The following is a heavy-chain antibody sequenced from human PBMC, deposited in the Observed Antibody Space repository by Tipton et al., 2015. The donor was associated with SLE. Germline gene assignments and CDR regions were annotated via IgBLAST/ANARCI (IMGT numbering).Heavy chain of an antibody. J-gene: IGHJ2*01. CDR2: IYYRGTT. Sequence: TLSLTCTVSGGSISSSSYYWGWIRQPPGKELEWIGSIYYRGTTDYNPSLRSRVTISVDTSKNQFSLKVTSVTGADTAVYYCARASLGKRWYFGLWGRGTLVTVSS. CDR3: ARASLGKRWYFGL. D-gene: IGHD7-27*01. V-gene: IGHV4-39*07. CDR1: GGSISSSSYY.